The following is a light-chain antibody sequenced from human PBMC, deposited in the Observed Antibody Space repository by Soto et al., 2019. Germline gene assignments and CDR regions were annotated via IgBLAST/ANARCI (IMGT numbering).Light chain of an antibody. CDR1: SSDVGGYNS. Sequence: QSALTQPPSASGSRGQSVTISCTGTSSDVGGYNSVSWYQQYPGKAPKLMIYEVSKRPSGVPDRFSGSKSGNTASLTVSGLQAEDEADYYCSSYAGSNHFVFGGGTKLTVL. CDR3: SSYAGSNHFV. V-gene: IGLV2-8*01. CDR2: EVS. J-gene: IGLJ3*02.